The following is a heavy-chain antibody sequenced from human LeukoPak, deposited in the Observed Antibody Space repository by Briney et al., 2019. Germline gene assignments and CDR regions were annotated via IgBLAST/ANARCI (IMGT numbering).Heavy chain of an antibody. CDR1: GGPLSSGGYY. CDR2: IYDSGTT. CDR3: ARDNHYFDY. J-gene: IGHJ4*02. D-gene: IGHD1-14*01. V-gene: IGHV4-31*03. Sequence: SETLSLTCTVSGGPLSSGGYYWDWIRQRPGKGLEWIGYIYDSGTTYSNPSLKSRVTISVDSSENQCSLQLTSVTAADTAVYYCARDNHYFDYCGQGTLVTVSS.